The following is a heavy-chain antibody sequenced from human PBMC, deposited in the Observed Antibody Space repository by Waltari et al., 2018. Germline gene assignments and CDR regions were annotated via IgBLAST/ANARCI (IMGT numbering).Heavy chain of an antibody. J-gene: IGHJ4*02. CDR1: GFTFSLYT. CDR2: ISSERTYI. CDR3: ARKPDYIDY. Sequence: DVVLVESGGGLVKPGGSLRLSCAASGFTFSLYTMIWVRQAPGKGPECVASISSERTYIYYADSVRGRFTVSRDNAKNLVSLQMNTLGAEDSGLYFCARKPDYIDYWGQGTLVTVSS. D-gene: IGHD3-10*01. V-gene: IGHV3-21*04.